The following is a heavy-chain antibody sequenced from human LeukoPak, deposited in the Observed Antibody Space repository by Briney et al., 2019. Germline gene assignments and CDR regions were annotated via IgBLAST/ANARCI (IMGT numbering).Heavy chain of an antibody. CDR1: GGSFSGYY. CDR3: ATSYYDFWSGYYKGYMDV. V-gene: IGHV4-34*01. D-gene: IGHD3-3*01. Sequence: SETLSLTCAVYGGSFSGYYWSWIRQPPGKGLEWFGEINHSGSTNYNPSLKSRVTISVDTSKNQFSLKLSSVTAADTAVYYCATSYYDFWSGYYKGYMDVWGKGTTVTVSS. J-gene: IGHJ6*03. CDR2: INHSGST.